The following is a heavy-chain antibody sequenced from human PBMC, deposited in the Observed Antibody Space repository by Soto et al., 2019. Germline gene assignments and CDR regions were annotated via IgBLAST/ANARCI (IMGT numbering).Heavy chain of an antibody. Sequence: GGSLRLSCAASGFTFDDYTMHWVRQAPGKGLEWVSLISGDGGSTYYADSVKGRFTISRDNSKNTLYLQMSSLRAEDTAVYYCVKDSNYDFWSGYYQYYFEYWGQGTLVTVSS. CDR3: VKDSNYDFWSGYYQYYFEY. J-gene: IGHJ4*02. CDR2: ISGDGGST. D-gene: IGHD3-3*01. V-gene: IGHV3-43*01. CDR1: GFTFDDYT.